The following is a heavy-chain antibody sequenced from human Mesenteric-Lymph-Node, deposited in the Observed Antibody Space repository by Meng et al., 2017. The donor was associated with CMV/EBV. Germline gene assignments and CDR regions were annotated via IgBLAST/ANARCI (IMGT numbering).Heavy chain of an antibody. Sequence: QVQLQQWGAGLLKPSETLSLTCAVYGGSFSGYYWSWIRQLPGKGLEWIGEINHSGVPNYNPSLKSRVTISLDRSKNQFSLKLSSVTAEDTAVYYCARGSDIPVNNYWGQGTLVTVSS. CDR1: GGSFSGYY. D-gene: IGHD2-15*01. CDR2: INHSGVP. V-gene: IGHV4-34*01. J-gene: IGHJ4*02. CDR3: ARGSDIPVNNY.